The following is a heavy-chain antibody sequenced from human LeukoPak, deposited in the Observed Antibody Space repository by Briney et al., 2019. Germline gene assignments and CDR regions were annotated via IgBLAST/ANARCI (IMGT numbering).Heavy chain of an antibody. D-gene: IGHD3-3*01. V-gene: IGHV5-51*01. CDR2: IYPADSDT. J-gene: IGHJ3*02. Sequence: GESLKISCKGSGYNFDTYWIGWVRQMPGRGLEWMGIIYPADSDTRYSPSFQGQVTISADKSISTAYLQWSSLKASDTAMYYCARLSITIFGVVTPSDAFDIWGQGTMVTVSS. CDR1: GYNFDTYW. CDR3: ARLSITIFGVVTPSDAFDI.